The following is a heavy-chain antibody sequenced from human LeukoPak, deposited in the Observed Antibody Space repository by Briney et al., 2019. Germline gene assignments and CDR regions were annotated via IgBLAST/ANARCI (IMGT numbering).Heavy chain of an antibody. CDR2: ISGSGDST. V-gene: IGHV3-23*01. CDR3: ANALTLVRGVIAPLDY. D-gene: IGHD3-10*01. J-gene: IGHJ4*02. CDR1: GFTFSYSA. Sequence: GGSLRLSCVASGFTFSYSAMSWVRQAPGTGLEWVSAISGSGDSTYYADSLKGRFTISRDNSKNTVYLQINSLRAEDTAVYRCANALTLVRGVIAPLDYWGQGTLVAVSS.